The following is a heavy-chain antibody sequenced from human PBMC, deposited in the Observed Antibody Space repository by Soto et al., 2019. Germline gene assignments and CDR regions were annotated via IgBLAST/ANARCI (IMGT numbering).Heavy chain of an antibody. CDR1: GFTFSSYW. CDR3: ARDPPYLDGMDV. CDR2: INSDGSST. Sequence: GSLRLSCAASGFTFSSYWMHWVRQAPGKGLVWVSRINSDGSSTSYADSVKGRFTISRDNAKNTLYLQMNSLRAEDTAVYYCARDPPYLDGMDVWGQGTTVTVSS. V-gene: IGHV3-74*01. J-gene: IGHJ6*02.